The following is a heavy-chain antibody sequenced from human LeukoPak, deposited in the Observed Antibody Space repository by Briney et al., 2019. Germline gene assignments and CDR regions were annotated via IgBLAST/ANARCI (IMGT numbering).Heavy chain of an antibody. V-gene: IGHV3-74*01. D-gene: IGHD3-10*01. Sequence: GGSLRLSCAASGFTFSSYWMHWVRQTPGKGLVWVSRIKSDGSAIYAASVQGRFTIFSDNAKNMFYQQLNSLRSADTAIYYCKRAIPNFDGSVTYEWFDSGSQGTRV. CDR2: IKSDGSA. CDR3: KRAIPNFDGSVTYEWFDS. CDR1: GFTFSSYW. J-gene: IGHJ5*01.